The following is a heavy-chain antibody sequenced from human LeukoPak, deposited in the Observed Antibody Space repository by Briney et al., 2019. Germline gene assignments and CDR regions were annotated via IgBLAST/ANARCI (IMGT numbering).Heavy chain of an antibody. Sequence: GGSLRLSCAASGFTFSSYSMNWVRQAPGKGLEWVSPISSSSSYIYYADSVKGRFTISGDNAKNSLYLQMNSLRAEDTAVYYCAAHRGYSGYYGMDVWGKGTTVTVSS. CDR2: ISSSSSYI. CDR3: AAHRGYSGYYGMDV. J-gene: IGHJ6*04. D-gene: IGHD5-12*01. CDR1: GFTFSSYS. V-gene: IGHV3-21*01.